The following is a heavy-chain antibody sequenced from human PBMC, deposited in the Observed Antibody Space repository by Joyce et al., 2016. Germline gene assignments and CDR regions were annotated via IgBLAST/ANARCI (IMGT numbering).Heavy chain of an antibody. J-gene: IGHJ6*02. CDR1: GGSFNKYT. CDR3: AGTFNYPHHDGMDV. D-gene: IGHD5-24*01. Sequence: QVHLVQSGAEVKKSGSSVKVSCKASGGSFNKYTVSWVRQAPGQGLARMGRIIPMLNMTNYAQEFQGTVTSTADKSTTTAYMQLTGLRSDDTAVYFCAGTFNYPHHDGMDVWGQGTTVTVSS. CDR2: IIPMLNMT. V-gene: IGHV1-69*02.